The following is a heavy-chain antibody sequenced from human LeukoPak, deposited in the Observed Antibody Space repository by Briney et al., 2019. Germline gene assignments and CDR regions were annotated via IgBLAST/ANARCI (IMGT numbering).Heavy chain of an antibody. CDR2: INHSGST. Sequence: SETLSLTCAVYGGSFSGYYWSWIRQPPGKGLEWIGEINHSGSTNYNPSLKSRVTISVDTSKNQFSLKLSSVTAADTAVYYCARGFYDFWSGHYYGMDVWGQGTTVTVSS. CDR3: ARGFYDFWSGHYYGMDV. V-gene: IGHV4-34*01. CDR1: GGSFSGYY. J-gene: IGHJ6*02. D-gene: IGHD3-3*01.